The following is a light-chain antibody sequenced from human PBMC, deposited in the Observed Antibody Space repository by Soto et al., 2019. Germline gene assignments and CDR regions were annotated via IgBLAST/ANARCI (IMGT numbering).Light chain of an antibody. CDR1: QSISSW. V-gene: IGKV1-5*01. CDR3: QQYNSYSKT. Sequence: DIPMTQSPSTLSASVGDRVTITCLASQSISSWLAWYQQKPGKAPKLLIYDASSLESGVPSRFSGSGSGTEFTLTISSLQPDDFATYYCQQYNSYSKTFGQGTKVDIK. J-gene: IGKJ1*01. CDR2: DAS.